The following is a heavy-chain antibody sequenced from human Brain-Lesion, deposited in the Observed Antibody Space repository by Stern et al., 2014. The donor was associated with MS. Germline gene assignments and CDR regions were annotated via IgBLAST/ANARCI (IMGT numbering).Heavy chain of an antibody. CDR3: ARVGVYVQTGWFDP. CDR2: IHYSGST. Sequence: QVQLVQSGPGLVKPSQTLSLTCTVSGGSISSGGYYWSWIRQHPGKGLEWIVYIHYSGSTYYNSALKSRVTISRDTSKNQFSLNLNSVTAADTAVYYCARVGVYVQTGWFDPWGQGALVTVSS. J-gene: IGHJ5*02. CDR1: GGSISSGGYY. D-gene: IGHD2-8*01. V-gene: IGHV4-31*03.